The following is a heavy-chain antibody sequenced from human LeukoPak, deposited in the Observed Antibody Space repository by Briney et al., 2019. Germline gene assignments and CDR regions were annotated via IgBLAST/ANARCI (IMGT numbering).Heavy chain of an antibody. Sequence: GGSLRLSCAASGFTFSSYAMSWVRQAPGKGLEWVAAISGSGGNTYYADSVKGRFTIPRDNSRNTLYLQMNSLRAEDTAVYYCAKGAILTGYHFEYWGQGTLVTVSS. V-gene: IGHV3-23*01. CDR1: GFTFSSYA. J-gene: IGHJ4*02. CDR3: AKGAILTGYHFEY. CDR2: ISGSGGNT. D-gene: IGHD3-9*01.